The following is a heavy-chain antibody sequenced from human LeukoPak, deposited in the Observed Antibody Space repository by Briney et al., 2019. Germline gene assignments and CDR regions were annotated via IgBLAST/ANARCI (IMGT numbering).Heavy chain of an antibody. J-gene: IGHJ4*02. D-gene: IGHD2-2*01. CDR2: ISGSGGST. V-gene: IGHV3-23*01. Sequence: PGGSLRLSCAASGFTFNNYAMSWVRQAPGKGLEWVSGISGSGGSTYYADSVKGRFTISRDNSKNTLYLQMNSLRAEDTAVYYCAKGVIPAADYWGQGTLVTVSS. CDR3: AKGVIPAADY. CDR1: GFTFNNYA.